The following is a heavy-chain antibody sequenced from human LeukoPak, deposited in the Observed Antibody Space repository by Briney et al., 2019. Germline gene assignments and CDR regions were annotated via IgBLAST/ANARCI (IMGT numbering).Heavy chain of an antibody. CDR2: ISGSGGST. Sequence: GGSLRLSCAASGFTFSSYAMSWVRQAPGKGLEWVSAISGSGGSTYYADSVKGRFTISRDNSKSTLYLQMNSLRAEDTAVYYCAKGVSLAVAGSDYWGQGTLVTVSP. CDR3: AKGVSLAVAGSDY. CDR1: GFTFSSYA. D-gene: IGHD6-19*01. V-gene: IGHV3-23*01. J-gene: IGHJ4*02.